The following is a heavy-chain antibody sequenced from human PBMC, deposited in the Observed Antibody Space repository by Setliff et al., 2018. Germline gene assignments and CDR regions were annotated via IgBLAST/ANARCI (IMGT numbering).Heavy chain of an antibody. CDR3: ARGPRHNFWSGYYLVAVNY. CDR2: INPNSGNT. CDR1: GYAFTGYY. J-gene: IGHJ4*02. Sequence: ASVKVSCKASGYAFTGYYIHWVRQAPGQGLEWMGRINPNSGNTGYAQNFQGRVTMTRNTSIGTAYMELSSLRFEDTAVYYCARGPRHNFWSGYYLVAVNYWGQGTLVTVSS. V-gene: IGHV1-8*02. D-gene: IGHD3-3*01.